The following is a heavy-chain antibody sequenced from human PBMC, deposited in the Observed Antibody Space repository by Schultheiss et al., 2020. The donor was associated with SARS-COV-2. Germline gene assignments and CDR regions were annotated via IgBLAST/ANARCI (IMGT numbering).Heavy chain of an antibody. V-gene: IGHV3-30*03. CDR2: ISYDGSNK. CDR1: GFTFSSYG. Sequence: GGSLRLSCAASGFTFSSYGMHWVRQAPGKGLEWVAVISYDGSNKYYADSVKGRFTISRDNSKNTLYLQMNSLRAEDTAVYYCARNGPRRYYGPGSLAAWGQGTMVTVSS. D-gene: IGHD3-10*01. CDR3: ARNGPRRYYGPGSLAA. J-gene: IGHJ3*01.